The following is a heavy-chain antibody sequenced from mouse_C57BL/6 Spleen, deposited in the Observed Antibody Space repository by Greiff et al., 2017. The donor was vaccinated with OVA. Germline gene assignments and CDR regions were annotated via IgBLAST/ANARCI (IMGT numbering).Heavy chain of an antibody. CDR2: ISSGGSYT. CDR3: TRQYVYDVGYFDY. D-gene: IGHD2-12*01. Sequence: EVQLVESGGDLVKPGGSLKLSCAASGFTFSSYGMSWVRQTPDKRLEWVATISSGGSYTYYPDFVTGRFTISRNNDKNTLYLQMNRLKSEETAMYCSTRQYVYDVGYFDYWGQGTTLTVSS. V-gene: IGHV5-6*01. CDR1: GFTFSSYG. J-gene: IGHJ2*01.